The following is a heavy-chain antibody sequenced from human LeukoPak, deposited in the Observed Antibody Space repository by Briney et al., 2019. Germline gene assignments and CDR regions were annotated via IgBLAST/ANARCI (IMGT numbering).Heavy chain of an antibody. V-gene: IGHV3-21*01. CDR2: ISSSSSYI. CDR3: ARDGYCSGGSCYAPRFDP. CDR1: GFTFSSYA. J-gene: IGHJ5*02. Sequence: GGSLRLSCAASGFTFSSYAMSWVRQAPGKGLEWVSSISSSSSYIYYADSVRGRFTISRDNAKNSLYLQMNSLRAEDTAVYYCARDGYCSGGSCYAPRFDPWGQGILVTVSS. D-gene: IGHD2-15*01.